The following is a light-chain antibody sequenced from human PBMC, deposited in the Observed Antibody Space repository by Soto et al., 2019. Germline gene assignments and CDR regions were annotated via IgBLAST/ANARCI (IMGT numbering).Light chain of an antibody. Sequence: DIQMTQSPSTLSASVGDRVTITGRASQSISSWLAWYQQKPGKAPKLLIYKASSLESGVPSRFSGSESGTEFTLTISSLQPDDFATYYCQQYNSYSPYTFGQGTKLEIK. CDR2: KAS. CDR3: QQYNSYSPYT. V-gene: IGKV1-5*03. J-gene: IGKJ2*01. CDR1: QSISSW.